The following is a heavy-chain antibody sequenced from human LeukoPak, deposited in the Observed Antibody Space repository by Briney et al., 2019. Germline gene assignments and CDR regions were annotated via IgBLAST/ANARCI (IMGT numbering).Heavy chain of an antibody. CDR1: GFTFSSYA. CDR3: AKDLAAYSSSSWFDY. D-gene: IGHD6-6*01. J-gene: IGHJ4*02. CDR2: ISGSGGST. Sequence: GGSLRLSCAASGFTFSSYAMSWVRQAPGKGLEWVSAISGSGGSTYYADSVKGRFTISRDNSKNTLCLQMNSLRAEDTAVYYCAKDLAAYSSSSWFDYWGQGTLVTVSS. V-gene: IGHV3-23*01.